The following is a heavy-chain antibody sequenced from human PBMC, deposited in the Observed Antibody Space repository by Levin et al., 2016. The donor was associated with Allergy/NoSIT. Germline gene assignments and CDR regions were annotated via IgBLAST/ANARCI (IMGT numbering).Heavy chain of an antibody. V-gene: IGHV3-53*01. J-gene: IGHJ4*02. CDR1: GFTVSSNY. CDR3: AKGGAGDSSGWGFDC. D-gene: IGHD6-19*01. CDR2: IYSGGST. Sequence: GESLKISCAASGFTVSSNYMSWVRQAPGKGLEWVSVIYSGGSTYYADSVKGRFTISRDNSKNTLYLQMNSLRAEDTAVYYCAKGGAGDSSGWGFDCWGQGTLVTVSS.